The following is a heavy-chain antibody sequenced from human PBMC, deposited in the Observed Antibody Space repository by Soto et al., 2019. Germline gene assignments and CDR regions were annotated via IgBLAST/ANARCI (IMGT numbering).Heavy chain of an antibody. CDR3: VKGHRASDN. CDR1: GFTSSDSY. Sequence: GGSLRLSCAASGFTSSDSYMDWARKAPGKGLQWLGCIRNKANSYTTQYAASVKCRFTISRDYSKNSLSLQINRLKSEDTAVYYCVKGHRASDNWRQGTLVTVSS. CDR2: IRNKANSYTT. V-gene: IGHV3-72*01. J-gene: IGHJ4*02.